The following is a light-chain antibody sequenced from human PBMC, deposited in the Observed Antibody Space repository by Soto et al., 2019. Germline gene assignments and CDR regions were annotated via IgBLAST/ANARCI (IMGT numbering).Light chain of an antibody. CDR2: DVS. CDR1: SSDVGGYNY. CDR3: QTYDTSLTGAYV. V-gene: IGLV2-14*01. Sequence: QSALTQPASVSGSPGQSITISCTGTSSDVGGYNYVSWYQQYPGKAPKLMIYDVSNRPSGVPDRFSGSKSGTSASLAITGLQAEDEADYYCQTYDTSLTGAYVFGTGTKVTVL. J-gene: IGLJ1*01.